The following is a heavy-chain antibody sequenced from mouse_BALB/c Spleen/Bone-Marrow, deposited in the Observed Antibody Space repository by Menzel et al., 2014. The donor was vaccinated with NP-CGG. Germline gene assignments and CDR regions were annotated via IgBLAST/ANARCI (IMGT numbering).Heavy chain of an antibody. CDR1: GFTFSSYT. V-gene: IGHV5-6-4*01. CDR2: TSSGGSYT. Sequence: EVKLQESGGGLVKPGGSLKLSCAASGFTFSSYTMSWVRQTPEKRLEWVVTTSSGGSYTYYPDSVKGRFTISRDNAKNTLYLQMSSLKSEDTAMYYCTRDDYDGAWFAYWGQGTLVTVSA. J-gene: IGHJ3*01. CDR3: TRDDYDGAWFAY. D-gene: IGHD2-4*01.